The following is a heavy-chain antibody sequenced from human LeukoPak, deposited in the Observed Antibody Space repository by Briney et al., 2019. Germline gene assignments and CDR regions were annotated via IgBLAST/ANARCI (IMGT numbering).Heavy chain of an antibody. Sequence: GGSLRLSCAASGFTFSSYAMSWVRQAPGKGLEWVSAISGSGGSTYYADSVKGRFTISRDNSKNTLYLQMNSLRAEDTAVHYCASYAGHSSSWYKGYYCYMDVWGKGTTVTVSS. CDR2: ISGSGGST. V-gene: IGHV3-23*01. CDR3: ASYAGHSSSWYKGYYCYMDV. J-gene: IGHJ6*03. CDR1: GFTFSSYA. D-gene: IGHD6-13*01.